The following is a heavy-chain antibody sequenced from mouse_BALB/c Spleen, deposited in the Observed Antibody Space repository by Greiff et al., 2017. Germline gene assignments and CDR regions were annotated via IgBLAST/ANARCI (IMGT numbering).Heavy chain of an antibody. Sequence: EVKLMESGGGLVKPGGSLKLSCAASGFAFSSYDMSWVRQTPEKRLEWVAYISSGGGSTYYPDTVKGRFTISRDNAKNTLYLQMSSLKSEDTAMYYCARPYRDYGNLDYWGQGTTLTVSS. CDR2: ISSGGGST. CDR3: ARPYRDYGNLDY. CDR1: GFAFSSYD. D-gene: IGHD2-1*01. V-gene: IGHV5-12-1*01. J-gene: IGHJ2*01.